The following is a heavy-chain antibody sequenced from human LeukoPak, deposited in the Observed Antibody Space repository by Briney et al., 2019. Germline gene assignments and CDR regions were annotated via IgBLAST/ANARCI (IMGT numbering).Heavy chain of an antibody. V-gene: IGHV3-21*04. CDR2: ISRTSSSI. J-gene: IGHJ2*01. CDR3: ARHHWHFDL. CDR1: GFTFSSSS. Sequence: GGSLRLSCAASGFTFSSSSMNWVRQAPGKGLEWVSSISRTSSSIYYADSVRGRFTISRDNAKNSLYLQMNSLRAEDTAVYYCARHHWHFDLWGRGTLVTVSS.